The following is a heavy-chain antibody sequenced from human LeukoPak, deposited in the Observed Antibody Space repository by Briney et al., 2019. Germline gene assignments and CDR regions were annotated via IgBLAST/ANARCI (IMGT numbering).Heavy chain of an antibody. CDR1: GGTFSSYA. V-gene: IGHV1-69*04. Sequence: SVKVSCKASGGTFSSYAISWVRQAPGQGLEWMGRIIPILGIANYAQKFQGRVTITADRSTSTAYMELSSLRSEDTAVYYCARTTCSSTSCYIDYWGQGTLVTVSS. CDR3: ARTTCSSTSCYIDY. D-gene: IGHD2-2*02. J-gene: IGHJ4*02. CDR2: IIPILGIA.